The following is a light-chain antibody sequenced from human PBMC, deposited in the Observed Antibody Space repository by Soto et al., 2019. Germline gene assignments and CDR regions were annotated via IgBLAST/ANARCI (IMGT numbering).Light chain of an antibody. CDR2: GAS. CDR3: QHYKNWPPIYP. V-gene: IGKV3-15*01. J-gene: IGKJ2*01. CDR1: PRISSD. Sequence: EIVMTQSPAPLSVSPGQRDTLSCRASPRISSDLAWYQQKAGQAPRLLIYGASTRATGIPARFSGSGAGTEFTLTISSRQSEDIAVYYCQHYKNWPPIYPLGQGTKLEIK.